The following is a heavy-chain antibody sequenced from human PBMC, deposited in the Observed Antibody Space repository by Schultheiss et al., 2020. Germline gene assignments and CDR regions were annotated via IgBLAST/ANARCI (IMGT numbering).Heavy chain of an antibody. J-gene: IGHJ4*02. V-gene: IGHV3-23*01. CDR1: GFTFSDYY. CDR2: ISGSGGST. Sequence: GGSLRLSCAASGFTFSDYYMSWIRQAPGKGLEWVSAISGSGGSTYYADSVKGRFTISRDNSKNTLYLQMNSLRAEDTAVYYCASEAKIFGVFLDDYWGQGTRVNVYS. D-gene: IGHD3-3*01. CDR3: ASEAKIFGVFLDDY.